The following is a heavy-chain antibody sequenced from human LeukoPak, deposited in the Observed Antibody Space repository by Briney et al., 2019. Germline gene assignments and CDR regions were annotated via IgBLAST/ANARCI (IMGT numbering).Heavy chain of an antibody. V-gene: IGHV3-48*03. CDR1: GFTFISYE. Sequence: GGSLRLSCVASGFTFISYEMNWVRQAPGMGLEGISYISNGGYTAYSARYVKRRFTASRDEAKNTLYTQMCILRVEATALYNSVREMVAVKWFAPWGQGTLVTVSS. CDR2: ISNGGYTA. D-gene: IGHD6-19*01. J-gene: IGHJ5*02. CDR3: VREMVAVKWFAP.